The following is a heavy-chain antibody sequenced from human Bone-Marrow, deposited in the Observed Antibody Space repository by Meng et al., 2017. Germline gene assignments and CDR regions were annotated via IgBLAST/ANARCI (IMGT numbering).Heavy chain of an antibody. Sequence: WVRQAPGKGLEWIGSIYYSGSTYYNPSLKSRVTISVDTSKNQFSLKLSSVTAADTAVYYCARAKGIAAAGNDDYFDYWGQGTLVTVSS. J-gene: IGHJ4*02. CDR2: IYYSGST. V-gene: IGHV4-39*07. CDR3: ARAKGIAAAGNDDYFDY. D-gene: IGHD6-13*01.